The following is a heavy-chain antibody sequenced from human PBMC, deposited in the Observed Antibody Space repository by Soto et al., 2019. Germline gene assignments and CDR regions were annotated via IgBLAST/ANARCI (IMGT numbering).Heavy chain of an antibody. CDR3: ASSQLVSGPPQYYFDY. D-gene: IGHD1-26*01. Sequence: GASVKVSCKASGGTFSSYTISWVRQAPGQGLEWMGRIIPILGIANYAQKFQGRVTITADKSTSTAYMELSSLRSEDTAVYYCASSQLVSGPPQYYFDYWGQGTLVTVSS. V-gene: IGHV1-69*02. CDR2: IIPILGIA. J-gene: IGHJ4*02. CDR1: GGTFSSYT.